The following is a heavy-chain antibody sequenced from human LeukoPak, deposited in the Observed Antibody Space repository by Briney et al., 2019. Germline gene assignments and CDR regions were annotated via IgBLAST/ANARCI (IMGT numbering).Heavy chain of an antibody. CDR2: TYYTGST. CDR3: ARVQAVAGNLDY. J-gene: IGHJ4*02. Sequence: SETLSLTCTVSGGSISSYYWHWIRQPPGKGLEWTGYTYYTGSTNYNPSLKSRVTISVDTSKNQLSLKLSSVTAADTAVYYCARVQAVAGNLDYWGQGTLVTVSP. CDR1: GGSISSYY. V-gene: IGHV4-59*01. D-gene: IGHD6-19*01.